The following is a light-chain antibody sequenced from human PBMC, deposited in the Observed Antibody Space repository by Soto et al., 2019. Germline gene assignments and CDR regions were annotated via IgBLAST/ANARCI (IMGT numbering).Light chain of an antibody. CDR2: AAS. Sequence: DIQMTQSPSSLSASVGDRVTITCRASQSISSYLNWYQQKPGKAPKLLIYAASSLQSGVPSRFSGSGSGTDLTLTISSLQPEDGETYYCQQSYSTPRTFGQGTKVDIK. CDR1: QSISSY. V-gene: IGKV1-39*01. J-gene: IGKJ1*01. CDR3: QQSYSTPRT.